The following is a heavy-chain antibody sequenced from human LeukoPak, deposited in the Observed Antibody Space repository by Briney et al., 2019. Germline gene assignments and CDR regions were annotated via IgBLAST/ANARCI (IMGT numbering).Heavy chain of an antibody. D-gene: IGHD1-26*01. CDR3: VRGPGGSHLGWFDP. J-gene: IGHJ5*02. CDR1: GFTFSSYG. CDR2: IWYEGSNK. Sequence: GGSLRLSCAASGFTFSSYGMHWVRQAPCKGLDWVAVIWYEGSNKYYADSVKGRFTISRDNSKHTLYLQMNSLRAEDTAVYYCVRGPGGSHLGWFDPWGQGTLVTVSS. V-gene: IGHV3-33*01.